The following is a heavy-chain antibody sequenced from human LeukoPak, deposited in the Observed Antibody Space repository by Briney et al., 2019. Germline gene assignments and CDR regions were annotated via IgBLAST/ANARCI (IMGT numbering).Heavy chain of an antibody. V-gene: IGHV1-2*02. CDR2: INPNSGGT. Sequence: ASVKVSCKASGYTFTGYYMHWVRQAPGQGLEWMGWINPNSGGTNYAQKFQGRVTMTRDTSISTAYMELSRLRSDDTAVYYCARERAAAGNFDYWGQGTLVTVSS. CDR1: GYTFTGYY. D-gene: IGHD6-13*01. CDR3: ARERAAAGNFDY. J-gene: IGHJ4*02.